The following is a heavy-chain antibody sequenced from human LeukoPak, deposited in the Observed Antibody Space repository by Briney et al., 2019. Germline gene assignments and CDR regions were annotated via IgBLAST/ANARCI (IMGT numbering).Heavy chain of an antibody. Sequence: ASVKVSCKASGYTFTGYYMHWVRQAPGQGLEWMGWINPNSGGANYAQKFQGWVTMTRDTSISTAYMELSRLRSDDTAVYYCARGGCNGPGRDAGIWFDPWGQGTLVTVSS. CDR2: INPNSGGA. V-gene: IGHV1-2*04. D-gene: IGHD2-8*01. CDR1: GYTFTGYY. J-gene: IGHJ5*02. CDR3: ARGGCNGPGRDAGIWFDP.